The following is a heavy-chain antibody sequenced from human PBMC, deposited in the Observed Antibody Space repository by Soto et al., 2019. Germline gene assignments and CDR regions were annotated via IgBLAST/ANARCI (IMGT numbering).Heavy chain of an antibody. Sequence: KPSETLSLTCTVSGGSISSYYWSWIRQPPGKGLEWIGYIYYNGSTNYNPSIKSRVTITVDTSKNQFYLKLSSVTAADTAMYYSGSTNYNPSLKSRVTISVDTSKNQFSLKLSSLTAADTAVYYCARDLGRGSRDLWPNRGSSDYYYMDVWGKGTTVTVSS. D-gene: IGHD3-22*01. CDR3: GSTNYNPSLKSRVTISVDTSKNQFSLKLSSLTAADTAVYYCARDLGRGSRDLWPNRGSSDYYYMDV. V-gene: IGHV4-59*01. CDR1: GGSISSYY. CDR2: IYYNGST. J-gene: IGHJ6*03.